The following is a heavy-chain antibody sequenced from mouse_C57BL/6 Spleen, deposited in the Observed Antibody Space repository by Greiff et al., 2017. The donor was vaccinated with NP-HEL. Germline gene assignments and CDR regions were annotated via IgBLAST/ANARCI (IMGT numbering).Heavy chain of an antibody. J-gene: IGHJ1*03. D-gene: IGHD2-4*01. CDR3: ARALDYDVGYWYFDV. V-gene: IGHV1-64*01. CDR2: IHPNSGST. Sequence: QVQLQQPGAELVKPGASVKLSCKASGYTFTSYWMHWVKQRPGQGLEWIGMIHPNSGSTNYNEKFKSTATLTVDKSSSTAYMQLSSLTSEDSAVYYCARALDYDVGYWYFDVWGTGTTVTVSS. CDR1: GYTFTSYW.